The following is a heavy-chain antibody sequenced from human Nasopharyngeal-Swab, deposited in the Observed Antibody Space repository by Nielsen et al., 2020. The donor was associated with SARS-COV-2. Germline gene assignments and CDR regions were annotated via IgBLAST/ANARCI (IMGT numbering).Heavy chain of an antibody. J-gene: IGHJ6*03. CDR3: ARCIVVVPAAIRGTDYYYMDV. CDR1: GGSISSSSYY. D-gene: IGHD2-2*01. Sequence: SETLSLSCTVSGGSISSSSYYWGWIRQPPGKGLEWIGSIYYSGSTYYNPSLKRRVTISVDTSKNQFSLKLSSVTAADTAVYYCARCIVVVPAAIRGTDYYYMDVWGKGTTVTVSS. CDR2: IYYSGST. V-gene: IGHV4-39*01.